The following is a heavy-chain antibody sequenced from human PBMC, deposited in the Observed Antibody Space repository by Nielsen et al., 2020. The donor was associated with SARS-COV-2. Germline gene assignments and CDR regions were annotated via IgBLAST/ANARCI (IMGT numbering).Heavy chain of an antibody. D-gene: IGHD2-21*02. CDR2: IYHSGST. CDR1: GGSISSSNW. Sequence: GSLRLSCAVSGGSISSSNWWSWVRQPPGKGLEWIGEIYHSGSTNYNPSLKSRVTISVDKSKNQFSLKLSSVTAADTAVYYCAREGDWYYFDYWGQGTLVTVSS. J-gene: IGHJ4*02. CDR3: AREGDWYYFDY. V-gene: IGHV4-4*02.